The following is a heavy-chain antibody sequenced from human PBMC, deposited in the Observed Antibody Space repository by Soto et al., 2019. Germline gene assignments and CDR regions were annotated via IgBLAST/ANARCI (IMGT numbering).Heavy chain of an antibody. J-gene: IGHJ3*02. CDR3: ARDASVTGSSRAFDI. V-gene: IGHV3-21*01. D-gene: IGHD1-20*01. Sequence: EVQLVESGGGLVTPGGSLRLSCAASGFTFSNYGMIWVRQAPGKGLEWVAFISSSSTYIFYADSVKGRFTISRDNAKNSPSLQMNSLRAEDTAVYYCARDASVTGSSRAFDIWGQGTMVTVSS. CDR1: GFTFSNYG. CDR2: ISSSSTYI.